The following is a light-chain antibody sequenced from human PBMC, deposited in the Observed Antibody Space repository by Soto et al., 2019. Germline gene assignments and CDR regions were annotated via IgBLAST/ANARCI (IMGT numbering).Light chain of an antibody. Sequence: QSALTQPRSVSGSHGQSVTISCTGTSSDVGGYNYVSWYQQHPGKAPKLMIHDVSKRPSGVPDRFSGSKSGNTASLTISGLQAEDEADYYCCSYAGSYTFGVFGGGTKLTVL. CDR1: SSDVGGYNY. CDR2: DVS. CDR3: CSYAGSYTFGV. V-gene: IGLV2-11*01. J-gene: IGLJ2*01.